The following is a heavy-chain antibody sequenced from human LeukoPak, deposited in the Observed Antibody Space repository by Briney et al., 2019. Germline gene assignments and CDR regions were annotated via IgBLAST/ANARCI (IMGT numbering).Heavy chain of an antibody. CDR1: GFTFSSYG. V-gene: IGHV3-33*01. CDR2: IWYDGSNK. J-gene: IGHJ4*02. D-gene: IGHD6-13*01. Sequence: GRSLRLSCAASGFTFSSYGMHWVRQAPGKGLEWVAVIWYDGSNKYYADSVKGRFTISRDNSKNTLYLQMNSLRAEDTAVYYCARPRIAAAGMADYWGQGTLVTVSS. CDR3: ARPRIAAAGMADY.